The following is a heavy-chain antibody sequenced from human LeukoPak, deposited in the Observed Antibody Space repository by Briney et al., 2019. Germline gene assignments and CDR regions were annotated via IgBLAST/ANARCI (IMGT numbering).Heavy chain of an antibody. J-gene: IGHJ6*03. Sequence: SETLSLTCTVSGGSISSYYWSWIRQPPGKGLEWIGYIYYSGSTNYNPSLKSRVTISVDTSKNQFSLKLSSVTAADTAVYYCARAPMVRGVIRAYYYYYMDVWGKGTTVTISS. V-gene: IGHV4-59*01. CDR3: ARAPMVRGVIRAYYYYYMDV. CDR2: IYYSGST. D-gene: IGHD3-10*01. CDR1: GGSISSYY.